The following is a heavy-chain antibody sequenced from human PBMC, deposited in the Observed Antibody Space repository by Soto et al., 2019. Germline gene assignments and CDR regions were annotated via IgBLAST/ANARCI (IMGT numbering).Heavy chain of an antibody. CDR2: IYHSGST. V-gene: IGHV4-30-2*01. D-gene: IGHD4-17*01. CDR3: ARGDYGDYVPGYFDL. CDR1: GGSISSGGYS. J-gene: IGHJ2*01. Sequence: QLQLQESGSGLVKPSQTLSLTCAVSGGSISSGGYSWSWIRQPPGKGLEWIGYIYHSGSTYYNPSLKSRVTISVDRYKNQFSLKLSSVTAADTAVYYCARGDYGDYVPGYFDLWGRGTLGTVSS.